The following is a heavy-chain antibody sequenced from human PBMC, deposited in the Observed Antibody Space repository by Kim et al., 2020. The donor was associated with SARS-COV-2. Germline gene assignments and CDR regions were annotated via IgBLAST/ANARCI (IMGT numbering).Heavy chain of an antibody. D-gene: IGHD6-13*01. CDR3: ARDFIAAAYSPLYGMDV. J-gene: IGHJ6*02. Sequence: GGSLRPSCAASGFTFSSYSMNWVRQAPGKGLEWVSSISSSSSYIYYADSVKGRFTISRDNAKNSLYLQMNSLRAEDTAVYYCARDFIAAAYSPLYGMDVWGQGTTVTVSS. CDR1: GFTFSSYS. CDR2: ISSSSSYI. V-gene: IGHV3-21*01.